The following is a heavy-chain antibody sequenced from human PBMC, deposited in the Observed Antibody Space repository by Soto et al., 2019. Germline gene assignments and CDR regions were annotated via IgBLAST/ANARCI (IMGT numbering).Heavy chain of an antibody. J-gene: IGHJ5*02. V-gene: IGHV4-30-2*01. CDR2: IYHTGTT. CDR1: GGSINSGDYS. Sequence: QLQLQESGSGLVKPSQTLSLTCTVSGGSINSGDYSWTWIRQPPGKGLEWIGYIYHTGTTYYNMSLKSRVTLSVDMSKNQFSLKLSSVTAADTAVYYCARGINYYDSSGDSWFDPWGQGTLVTVSS. CDR3: ARGINYYDSSGDSWFDP. D-gene: IGHD3-22*01.